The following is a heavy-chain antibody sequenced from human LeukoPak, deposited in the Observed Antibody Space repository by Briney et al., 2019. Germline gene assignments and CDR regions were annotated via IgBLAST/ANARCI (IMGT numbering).Heavy chain of an antibody. CDR2: INPSSGVT. CDR1: GYTFTGYY. Sequence: ASVKVSCKASGYTFTGYYIHWARQAPGQGLEWMGRINPSSGVTTYVQKFQGRVTMTRDTSISTAYMELSRLRSDDTAVYYCARDGEYYDSSGSYFDYWGQGTLVTVSS. D-gene: IGHD3-22*01. J-gene: IGHJ4*02. CDR3: ARDGEYYDSSGSYFDY. V-gene: IGHV1-2*06.